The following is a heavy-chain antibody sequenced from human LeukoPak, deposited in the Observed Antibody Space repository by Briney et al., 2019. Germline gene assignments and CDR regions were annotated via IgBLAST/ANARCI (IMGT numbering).Heavy chain of an antibody. D-gene: IGHD3-16*01. J-gene: IGHJ4*02. V-gene: IGHV4-34*01. CDR1: GGSFSDYY. CDR2: INHSGTT. CDR3: ARTPPPGATAYGVVDY. Sequence: SETLSLTCAVYGGSFSDYYWSWIRQPPGKGLEWIGEINHSGTTKHNPSLKSRVNISVDTSKSQFSLKLSSVTAADTAVYYCARTPPPGATAYGVVDYWGQGTLDTVSS.